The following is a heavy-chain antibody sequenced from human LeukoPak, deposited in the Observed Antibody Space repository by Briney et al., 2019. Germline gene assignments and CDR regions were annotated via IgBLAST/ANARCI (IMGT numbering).Heavy chain of an antibody. D-gene: IGHD3-16*01. Sequence: GGSLRVSCAVSGFTFSSYAMTWVRQAPGKGLEWVSAIDPSGVDTFYADSLRGRFTISRDNAKNSLYLQMNSLRAEDTAVYYCAREGITRDAFDIWGQGTMVTVSS. V-gene: IGHV3-23*01. J-gene: IGHJ3*02. CDR2: IDPSGVDT. CDR3: AREGITRDAFDI. CDR1: GFTFSSYA.